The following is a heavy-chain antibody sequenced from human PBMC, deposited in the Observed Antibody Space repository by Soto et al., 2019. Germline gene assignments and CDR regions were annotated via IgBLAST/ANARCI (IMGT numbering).Heavy chain of an antibody. J-gene: IGHJ4*02. D-gene: IGHD3-10*01. V-gene: IGHV1-18*01. CDR2: TSAYNGNT. Sequence: QVQLVQSGAEVKKPGASVKVSCKASGYTFTSYGISWVRQAPGQGLEWMGWTSAYNGNTNYAQKLQGRVTMTTDTSTSTAYMDLRTMRPDDTAVYYCARDPEASGTTVRGVFAYGGQATLVTVSS. CDR1: GYTFTSYG. CDR3: ARDPEASGTTVRGVFAY.